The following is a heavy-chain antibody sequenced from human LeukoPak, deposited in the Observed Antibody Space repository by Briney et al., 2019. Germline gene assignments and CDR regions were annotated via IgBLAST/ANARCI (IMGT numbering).Heavy chain of an antibody. D-gene: IGHD3-22*01. V-gene: IGHV3-20*04. Sequence: PGGSLRLSCAASGFTFDDYGMSWVRQVPGKGPEWVSGINWNGGATRYADSVKGRFTISRDNSKNSLYLQMNSLRTEDTALYYCAKDMSRRSSGYYPVWGQGTLVTVSS. J-gene: IGHJ4*02. CDR1: GFTFDDYG. CDR2: INWNGGAT. CDR3: AKDMSRRSSGYYPV.